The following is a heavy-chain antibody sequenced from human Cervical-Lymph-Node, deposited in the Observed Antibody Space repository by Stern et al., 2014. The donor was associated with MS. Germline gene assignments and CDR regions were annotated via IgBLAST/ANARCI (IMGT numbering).Heavy chain of an antibody. D-gene: IGHD3-22*01. J-gene: IGHJ1*01. CDR3: ARASERSGYYPDYFQY. Sequence: QLVQSGPEVKKPGSSVKVSCKASGGTFSNYAISWVRQAPGQGLEWMGGLIIICDTANYAQKFQGRVTISADESTSTAYMELSSLRSEDTAVYYCARASERSGYYPDYFQYWGQGTPVTVSS. CDR1: GGTFSNYA. V-gene: IGHV1-69*01. CDR2: LIIICDTA.